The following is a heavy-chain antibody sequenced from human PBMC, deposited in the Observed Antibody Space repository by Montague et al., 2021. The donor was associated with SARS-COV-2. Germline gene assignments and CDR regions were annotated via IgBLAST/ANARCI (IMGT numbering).Heavy chain of an antibody. CDR1: GGSISSGDYY. D-gene: IGHD6-19*01. V-gene: IGHV4-31*03. CDR3: ARGGSYSSGWYGVDYYYGMDV. J-gene: IGHJ6*02. CDR2: IYYSVST. Sequence: TLSLTCTVSGGSISSGDYYWSWIRQHPGKGLEWIGYIYYSVSTYYNPSLKSRVTISVDTSKNQFSLKLSSVTAADTAVYYCARGGSYSSGWYGVDYYYGMDVWGQGTTVTVSS.